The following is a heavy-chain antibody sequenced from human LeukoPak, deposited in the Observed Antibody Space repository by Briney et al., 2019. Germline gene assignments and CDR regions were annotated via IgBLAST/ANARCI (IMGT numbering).Heavy chain of an antibody. CDR1: GYTFTSYD. CDR3: ARGRRDSRQFDY. J-gene: IGHJ4*02. CDR2: MNPNSGTT. Sequence: ASVKVSCKASGYTFTSYDINWVRQATGQGLEWMGWMNPNSGTTGYAQKFQDSVTMTRNTSISTAYMELSSLRSEDTAVYYCARGRRDSRQFDYWGQGTLVTVSS. V-gene: IGHV1-8*01. D-gene: IGHD5-18*01.